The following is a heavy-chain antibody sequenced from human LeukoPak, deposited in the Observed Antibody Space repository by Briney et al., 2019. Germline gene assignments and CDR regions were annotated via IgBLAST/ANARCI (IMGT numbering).Heavy chain of an antibody. CDR1: GYSFSSDYH. J-gene: IGHJ4*02. CDR2: IYHTGTT. V-gene: IGHV4-38-2*02. CDR3: AREEKGTSDY. Sequence: PSETLSLTCAVSGYSFSSDYHWAWIQQPPGKGLEWIGSIYHTGTTYYNPSLKGRVTMSIDTSKNQFPLTLRSMTAADTAVYFCAREEKGTSDYWGQGTLVTVSS.